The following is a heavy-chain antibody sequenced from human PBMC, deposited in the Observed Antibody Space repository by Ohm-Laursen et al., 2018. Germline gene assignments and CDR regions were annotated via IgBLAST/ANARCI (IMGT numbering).Heavy chain of an antibody. Sequence: GQTLSLTCAASGFTFSSYWMSWVRQAPGKGLEWVANIKQDGSEKYYVDSVKGRFTISRDNAKNSLYLQTNSLRAEDTAVYYCARDSSRRAREGGMDAWGQGTTVTVSS. D-gene: IGHD6-6*01. CDR2: IKQDGSEK. J-gene: IGHJ6*02. V-gene: IGHV3-7*01. CDR1: GFTFSSYW. CDR3: ARDSSRRAREGGMDA.